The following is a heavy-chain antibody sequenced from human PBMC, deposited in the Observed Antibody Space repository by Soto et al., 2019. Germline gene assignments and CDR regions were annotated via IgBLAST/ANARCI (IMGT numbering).Heavy chain of an antibody. CDR1: GFTFSSYS. CDR2: ISSSGTSA. J-gene: IGHJ4*02. Sequence: EVQLVESGGGLVQPGGSLRLSCAASGFTFSSYSMNWVRQAPGKGLEWVSYISSSGTSANYADSVKGRFTISRDNAKNSLYLQMNSLRAEDTAVYYCARDRGAVTGQYFDYWGQGALVTVSS. V-gene: IGHV3-48*04. D-gene: IGHD6-19*01. CDR3: ARDRGAVTGQYFDY.